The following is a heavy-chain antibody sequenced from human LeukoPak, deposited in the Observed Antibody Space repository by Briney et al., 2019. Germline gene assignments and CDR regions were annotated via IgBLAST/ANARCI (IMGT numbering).Heavy chain of an antibody. J-gene: IGHJ4*02. CDR2: IYYTGST. D-gene: IGHD4-17*01. CDR3: ARVDGDYAFDY. V-gene: IGHV4-59*01. CDR1: DGSISNYY. Sequence: SETLSLTCTVSDGSISNYYWSWIRQPPGKGLEWIGYIYYTGSTNHNPSLKSRVTISVDMSKNQFSLKLSSVTAADTAVYYCARVDGDYAFDYWGQGTLVTVSS.